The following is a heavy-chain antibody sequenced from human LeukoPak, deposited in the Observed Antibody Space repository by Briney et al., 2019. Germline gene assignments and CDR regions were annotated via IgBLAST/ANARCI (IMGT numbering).Heavy chain of an antibody. CDR2: IISYANRYAT. Sequence: GGSLTHPRAACGFNLSYSVVLGVRPASGGGLEGVGRIISYANRYATAYAAWVKGKFTTFRNDSETSAYLQMNSLKTEDTAVYYCTHYYDGSGYYGAFDSWGRGTMVTVSS. J-gene: IGHJ3*02. D-gene: IGHD3-22*01. CDR3: THYYDGSGYYGAFDS. V-gene: IGHV3-73*01. CDR1: GFNLSYSV.